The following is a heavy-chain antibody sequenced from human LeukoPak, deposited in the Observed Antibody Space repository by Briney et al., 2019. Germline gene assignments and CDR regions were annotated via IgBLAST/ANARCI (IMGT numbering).Heavy chain of an antibody. CDR3: ASGYYYGSGNYFDAFDI. J-gene: IGHJ3*02. CDR2: ISSSGSTI. Sequence: PGGSLRLSCAASGFTFSDYYMSWIRQAPGKGLEWVSYISSSGSTIYYADSVKGRFTISRDNAKNSLYLQMNTLRAEDTAVYYCASGYYYGSGNYFDAFDIWGQGTKVTVSS. D-gene: IGHD3-10*01. V-gene: IGHV3-11*04. CDR1: GFTFSDYY.